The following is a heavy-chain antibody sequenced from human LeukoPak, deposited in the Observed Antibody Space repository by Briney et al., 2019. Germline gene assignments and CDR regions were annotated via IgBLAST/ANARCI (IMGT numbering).Heavy chain of an antibody. CDR3: AKXLXXXGDYXRSNHYYYGMDV. V-gene: IGHV3-23*01. D-gene: IGHD4-17*01. Sequence: GGSLRLSCAASGFSLSNSAMTWVRQAPGKGLEWVSAISGSGGSTYYADSVKGRFTISRDNSKNTLYLQMNSLRAEDTAVYYCAKXLXXXGDYXRSNHYYYGMDVWGQGTTVTVSS. CDR2: ISGSGGST. CDR1: GFSLSNSA. J-gene: IGHJ6*02.